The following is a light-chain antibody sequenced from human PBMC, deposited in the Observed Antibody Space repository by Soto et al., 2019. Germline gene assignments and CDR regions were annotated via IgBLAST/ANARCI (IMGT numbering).Light chain of an antibody. CDR3: QQYNSQWT. J-gene: IGKJ1*01. V-gene: IGKV3-20*01. CDR1: QSVSSSY. Sequence: VLKQSPGTLSLSPGERATLSCRASQSVSSSYLAWYQQKPGQAPRLLIYAASSRATGIPDRFSGSGSGTDFTLTISSLEPEDFATYYCQQYNSQWTFGQGTKVDIK. CDR2: AAS.